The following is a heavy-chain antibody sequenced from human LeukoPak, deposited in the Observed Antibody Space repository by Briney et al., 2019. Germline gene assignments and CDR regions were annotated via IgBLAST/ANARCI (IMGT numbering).Heavy chain of an antibody. D-gene: IGHD3-10*01. Sequence: GGSLRLSCAGSGFTFSNDWMNWVRQAPGKGLEWVANINQGGTTKFYVDSVKGRFTISRDNAKNSLYLQMNSLRAEDTAVYYCVRDPDILHGVFFDYWGQGSLVTVSS. J-gene: IGHJ4*02. CDR1: GFTFSNDW. V-gene: IGHV3-7*05. CDR2: INQGGTTK. CDR3: VRDPDILHGVFFDY.